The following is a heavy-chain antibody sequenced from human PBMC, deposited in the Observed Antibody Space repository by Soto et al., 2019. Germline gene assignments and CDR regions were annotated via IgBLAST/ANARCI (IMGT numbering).Heavy chain of an antibody. Sequence: GGSLRLSCAASGFTFSNAWMNWVRQAPGKGLEWVGRIKSKTDGGTTDYAAPVKGRFTISRDDSKNTLYLQMNSLKTEDTAVYYCTTDQLWFGGVFDYWGQGTLVTVSS. CDR2: IKSKTDGGTT. J-gene: IGHJ4*02. V-gene: IGHV3-15*07. D-gene: IGHD3-10*01. CDR3: TTDQLWFGGVFDY. CDR1: GFTFSNAW.